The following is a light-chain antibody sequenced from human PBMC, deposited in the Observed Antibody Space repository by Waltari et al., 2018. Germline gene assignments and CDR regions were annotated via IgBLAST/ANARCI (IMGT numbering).Light chain of an antibody. CDR3: SSFTSSTTGI. Sequence: SVLTQPDSVSGSPGQSITISCSGISSDSGGYNYVSWYQQHPGEAPKVIIYDVTNRPSGVSNRFSGSKSGSSASLTISGLQPEDEADYYCSSFTSSTTGIFGGGTKLTVL. CDR2: DVT. J-gene: IGLJ2*01. CDR1: SSDSGGYNY. V-gene: IGLV2-14*03.